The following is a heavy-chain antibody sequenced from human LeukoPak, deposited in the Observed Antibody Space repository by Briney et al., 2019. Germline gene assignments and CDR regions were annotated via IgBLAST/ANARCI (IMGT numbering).Heavy chain of an antibody. CDR2: IWYDGSNK. CDR1: GFTFINYG. V-gene: IGHV3-33*06. D-gene: IGHD5-24*01. J-gene: IGHJ6*03. CDR3: AKGQELHYYYYYMDV. Sequence: RRSLRLSCAASGFTFINYGMHWVRQAPGKGLEWVAVIWYDGSNKYYADSVKGRFTISRDNSKNTLYLQMNSLRADDTAVYYCAKGQELHYYYYYMDVWGKGTTVTVSS.